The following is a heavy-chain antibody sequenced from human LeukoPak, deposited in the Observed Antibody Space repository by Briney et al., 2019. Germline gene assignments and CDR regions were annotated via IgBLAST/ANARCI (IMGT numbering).Heavy chain of an antibody. J-gene: IGHJ3*02. Sequence: ASVKVSCKASEYTFTGYYMHWVRQAPGQGLEWMGWINPNSGDTDYAQKFQGRVSMTGDTSISTAYMELSRLRSDDTAVYYCARTLVVINDAFDIWGQGTMVTVSS. CDR2: INPNSGDT. CDR1: EYTFTGYY. V-gene: IGHV1-2*02. D-gene: IGHD3-22*01. CDR3: ARTLVVINDAFDI.